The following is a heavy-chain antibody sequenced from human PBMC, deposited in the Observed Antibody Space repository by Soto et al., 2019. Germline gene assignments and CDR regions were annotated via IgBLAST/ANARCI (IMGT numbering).Heavy chain of an antibody. J-gene: IGHJ6*02. CDR2: IIPIFGTA. V-gene: IGHV1-69*01. CDR1: GGTFSSYA. CDR3: ARVNKDMLVVPAAIAYGMDV. Sequence: QVQLVQSGAEVKKPGSSMTVSCKASGGTFSSYAISWVRQAPGQGLEWMGGIIPIFGTANYAQTFQGKVTITADESTSTAYMELSSLSSEDTAVYYCARVNKDMLVVPAAIAYGMDVWGQGTPVTVSS. D-gene: IGHD2-2*01.